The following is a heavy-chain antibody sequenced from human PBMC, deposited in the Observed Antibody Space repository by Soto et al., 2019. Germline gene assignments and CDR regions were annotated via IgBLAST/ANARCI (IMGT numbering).Heavy chain of an antibody. CDR3: ARLTEQLLRSAIDY. J-gene: IGHJ4*02. D-gene: IGHD2-2*01. CDR2: INTNTGNP. CDR1: GYTFTSYV. Sequence: ASVKVSCKASGYTFTSYVMNWVRQAPGQGLEWMGWINTNTGNPTYAQGFTGRFVFSLDTSVSTAYLQISSLKAEDTAVYYCARLTEQLLRSAIDYWGQGTLVTVSS. V-gene: IGHV7-4-1*02.